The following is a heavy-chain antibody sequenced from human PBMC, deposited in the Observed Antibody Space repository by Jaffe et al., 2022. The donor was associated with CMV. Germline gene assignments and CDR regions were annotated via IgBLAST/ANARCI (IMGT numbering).Heavy chain of an antibody. Sequence: QVQLQESGPGLVKPSETLSLTCTVSGGSISSYSWIWIRQPPGKGLEWIGYISHSGSTNYNPSLKSRVTMSLDTSKNQFSLRLSSVTAADTAVYYCATLWSYDVRGIRSNYFDYWGQGTLVTVSS. D-gene: IGHD3-10*01. CDR2: ISHSGST. CDR1: GGSISSYS. J-gene: IGHJ4*02. V-gene: IGHV4-59*08. CDR3: ATLWSYDVRGIRSNYFDY.